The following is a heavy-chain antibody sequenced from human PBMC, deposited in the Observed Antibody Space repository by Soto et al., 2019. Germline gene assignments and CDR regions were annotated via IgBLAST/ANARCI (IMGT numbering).Heavy chain of an antibody. CDR3: ARTTIFGVVITPAYFDY. J-gene: IGHJ4*02. Sequence: SETLSLTCTVSGGSISSSSYYWGWIRQPPGKGLEWIGSIYYSGSTYYNPSLKSRVTISVDTSKNQFSLKLSSVTAADTAVYYCARTTIFGVVITPAYFDYWSQGTLVTVSS. CDR2: IYYSGST. V-gene: IGHV4-39*01. CDR1: GGSISSSSYY. D-gene: IGHD3-3*01.